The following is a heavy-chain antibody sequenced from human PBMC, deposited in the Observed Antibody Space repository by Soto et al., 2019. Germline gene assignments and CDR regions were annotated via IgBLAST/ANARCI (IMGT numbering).Heavy chain of an antibody. Sequence: PGWSLRLSCASSVFTFSSYGMHWVRQAPGKGLEWVAVISYDGSNKYYADSVKGRFTISRDNSKNTLYLQMNSLRAEDTAVYYCANGGTGIDYWGQGTLVTVSS. D-gene: IGHD1-7*01. CDR2: ISYDGSNK. V-gene: IGHV3-30*18. CDR3: ANGGTGIDY. CDR1: VFTFSSYG. J-gene: IGHJ4*02.